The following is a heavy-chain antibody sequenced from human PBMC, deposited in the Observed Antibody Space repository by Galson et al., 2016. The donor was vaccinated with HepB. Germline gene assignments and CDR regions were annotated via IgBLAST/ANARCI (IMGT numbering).Heavy chain of an antibody. CDR2: ISGSGSTT. Sequence: SLRLSCAASGFTFSSNAMNWVRQAPGKGLEWVSGISGSGSTTSYADSVKGRFTISRDNSRSTLYLQMNSLRAEDTAIYYCANQYTTAWYSCLTYWGQGTLVTVSS. CDR3: ANQYTTAWYSCLTY. V-gene: IGHV3-23*01. CDR1: GFTFSSNA. J-gene: IGHJ4*02. D-gene: IGHD2-15*01.